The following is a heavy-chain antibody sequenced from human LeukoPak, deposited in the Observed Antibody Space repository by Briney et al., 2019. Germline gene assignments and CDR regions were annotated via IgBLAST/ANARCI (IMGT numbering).Heavy chain of an antibody. CDR1: GYTFTNYG. V-gene: IGHV1-18*04. D-gene: IGHD5-12*01. J-gene: IGHJ4*02. CDR3: ARVTGYSGYPLGPTAH. Sequence: ASVKVSFKASGYTFTNYGISWVRQAPGQGLEWMGWISAYNGNTNYAQKLQGRVTITTDTSTSTAYMELRSLRSDATAVYYCARVTGYSGYPLGPTAHWGQGTLVTVSS. CDR2: ISAYNGNT.